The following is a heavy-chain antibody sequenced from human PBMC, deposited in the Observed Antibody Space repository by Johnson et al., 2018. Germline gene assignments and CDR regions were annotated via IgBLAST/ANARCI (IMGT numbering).Heavy chain of an antibody. J-gene: IGHJ3*02. Sequence: QVQLGQAGGGVVQPGRSLRLSCAASGFTFSSYGMHWVRQAPGKGLEWVAVISYDGSNKYYADSVKGRFTISRDNSKNTLALQMNSLRAEDTAVYYCAKPKVVTSSGNAFDIWGQGTMVTVSS. CDR1: GFTFSSYG. CDR2: ISYDGSNK. D-gene: IGHD3-22*01. V-gene: IGHV3-30*18. CDR3: AKPKVVTSSGNAFDI.